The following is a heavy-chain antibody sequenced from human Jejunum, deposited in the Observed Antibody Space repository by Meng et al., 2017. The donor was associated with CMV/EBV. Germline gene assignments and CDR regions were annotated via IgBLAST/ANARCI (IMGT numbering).Heavy chain of an antibody. CDR1: GLTFSTYS. CDR3: VKDRTPDGLFEFDF. D-gene: IGHD1-14*01. CDR2: LYGSGSTT. V-gene: IGHV3-23*03. J-gene: IGHJ4*02. Sequence: GLTFSTYSMNWVRQAPGKGLEWVSILYGSGSTTIYAASVQGRFTISRDNSRNVVYLQMNSLRADDSGIYYCVKDRTPDGLFEFDFWGQGTPVTVSS.